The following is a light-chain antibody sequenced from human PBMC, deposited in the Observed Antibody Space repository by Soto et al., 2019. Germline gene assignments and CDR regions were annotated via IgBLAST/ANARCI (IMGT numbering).Light chain of an antibody. CDR3: QQYGSSPTAIT. CDR2: GAS. J-gene: IGKJ5*01. Sequence: EIVLTQSPGTLSLSPGERATLSCRASQSVSSSYLAWYQQKPGQAPRLLIYGASSRATGIPDRFSGSGSGTDFPLNIRRLEPEDFAVDYCQQYGSSPTAITFCQGTRLE. CDR1: QSVSSSY. V-gene: IGKV3-20*01.